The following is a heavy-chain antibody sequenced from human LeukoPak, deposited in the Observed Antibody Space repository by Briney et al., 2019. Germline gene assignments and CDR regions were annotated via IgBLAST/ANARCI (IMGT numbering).Heavy chain of an antibody. Sequence: SETLSLTCAVYGGSFSGYYWSWIRQPPGKGLEWIGEINHSGSTNYSPSLKGRVTISVDTSKNQFSLKLSSVTAADTAVYYCAGRLRSLDYWGQGTLVTVSS. CDR3: AGRLRSLDY. J-gene: IGHJ4*02. D-gene: IGHD4-17*01. V-gene: IGHV4-34*01. CDR1: GGSFSGYY. CDR2: INHSGST.